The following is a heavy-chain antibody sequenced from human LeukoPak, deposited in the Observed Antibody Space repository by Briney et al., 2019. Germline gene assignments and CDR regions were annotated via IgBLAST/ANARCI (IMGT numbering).Heavy chain of an antibody. J-gene: IGHJ3*02. CDR2: IYYSGST. D-gene: IGHD1-26*01. V-gene: IGHV4-61*05. CDR3: ARYIVSYPHDAFDI. CDR1: GGSISSSSYY. Sequence: PSETLSLTCTVSGGSISSSSYYWGWIRQPPGKGLEWIGYIYYSGSTSYNPSLKSRVTISVDTSKKQFSLKLSSVTAADTAFYYCARYIVSYPHDAFDIWAQGTMVTVSS.